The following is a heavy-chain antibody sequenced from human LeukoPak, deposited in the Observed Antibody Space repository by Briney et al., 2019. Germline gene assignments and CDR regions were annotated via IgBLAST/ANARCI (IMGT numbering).Heavy chain of an antibody. J-gene: IGHJ4*02. V-gene: IGHV4-34*01. D-gene: IGHD3-10*01. CDR1: AGSFSGYY. Sequence: SETLSLTCAVYAGSFSGYYWSWIRQPPGKGLEWIGEINHSGSTNYNPSLKSRVTISVDTSKNQFSLKLSSVTAADTAVYYCVRHRKAIWFGVFYFDYWGQGTLVTVSS. CDR3: VRHRKAIWFGVFYFDY. CDR2: INHSGST.